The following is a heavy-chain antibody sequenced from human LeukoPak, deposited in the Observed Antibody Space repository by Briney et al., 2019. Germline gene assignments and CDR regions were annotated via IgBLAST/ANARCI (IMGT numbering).Heavy chain of an antibody. V-gene: IGHV3-23*01. CDR1: GITFSSYG. J-gene: IGHJ4*02. CDR3: ARSGSGNNYEY. Sequence: GGSLRLSCAASGITFSSYGMTWVRQAPGKGLEWVSVISGSGDLRNYADSVKGRFTISRDNSKNPLYLQMLSLRADDTAVYYCARSGSGNNYEYWGQGTLVTV. D-gene: IGHD3-10*01. CDR2: ISGSGDLR.